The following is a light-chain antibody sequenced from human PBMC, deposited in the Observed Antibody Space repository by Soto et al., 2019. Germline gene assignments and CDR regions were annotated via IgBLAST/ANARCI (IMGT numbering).Light chain of an antibody. CDR2: GAS. V-gene: IGKV3-20*01. CDR1: QSVSRNF. Sequence: ENVLTQSPGTLSLSPGERATLSCRASQSVSRNFLAWYRQKPGQAPRLLIFGASTRATGIPDRFSGSGSGTDFTLTISTLEPEDFAVYYCHQYGGSPLPFGGGTMVEIK. CDR3: HQYGGSPLP. J-gene: IGKJ4*01.